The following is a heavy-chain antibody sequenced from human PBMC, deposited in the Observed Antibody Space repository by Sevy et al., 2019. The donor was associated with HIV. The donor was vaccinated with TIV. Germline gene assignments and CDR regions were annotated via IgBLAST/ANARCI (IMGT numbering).Heavy chain of an antibody. CDR3: ARGYCSGGSCQDV. D-gene: IGHD2-15*01. CDR1: GGSISSGAYY. CDR2: IYYSGST. V-gene: IGHV4-31*03. Sequence: SETLSLTCTVSGGSISSGAYYWSWIRQHPGKGLEWSGYIYYSGSTYYNPSLKSRVTISVDTSKNQFSLKLSSVTAADTAVYYCARGYCSGGSCQDVWGKGTTVTVSS. J-gene: IGHJ6*04.